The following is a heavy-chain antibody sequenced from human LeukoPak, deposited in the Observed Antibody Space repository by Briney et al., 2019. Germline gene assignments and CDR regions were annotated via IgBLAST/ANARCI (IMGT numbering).Heavy chain of an antibody. Sequence: PSETLSLTRAVSGGPILRSNLWSLVRQPPGKGLEWIGEVHLNGATNYNPSVEGRVTMSIDKSKNHLSLEVISVTAEDTAMYYCTTASGEFSPFGSWGQGALVTVSS. D-gene: IGHD3-10*01. CDR2: VHLNGAT. V-gene: IGHV4-4*02. J-gene: IGHJ4*02. CDR1: GGPILRSNL. CDR3: TTASGEFSPFGS.